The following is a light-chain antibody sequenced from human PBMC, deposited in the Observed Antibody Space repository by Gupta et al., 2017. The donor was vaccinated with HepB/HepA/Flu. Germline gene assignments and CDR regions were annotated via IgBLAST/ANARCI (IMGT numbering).Light chain of an antibody. Sequence: DIMRNQTPLASPVTLGQPASISCRSSQSLVHSDGNTYLSWLQQRPGQPPRLLIYKISSRFSGVPDRFSGSGAGTDFTLKLSRVEAEDVGIYYFKQDTQFQSFGQGTKLEIK. CDR1: QSLVHSDGNTY. V-gene: IGKV2-24*01. CDR3: KQDTQFQS. CDR2: KIS. J-gene: IGKJ2*03.